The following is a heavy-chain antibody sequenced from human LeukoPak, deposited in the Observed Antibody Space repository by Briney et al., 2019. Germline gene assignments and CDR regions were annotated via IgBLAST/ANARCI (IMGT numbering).Heavy chain of an antibody. D-gene: IGHD2-15*01. Sequence: SETLSLICTVSGGSISTYYWSWIRQSAGKGLEWIGRIYTSGSTNYNPSLKSRVIMSVDTSKNQFSLKLSSVTAADTAVYYCARERPYSQWFEPWGQGTQVIVSS. CDR2: IYTSGST. J-gene: IGHJ5*02. CDR3: ARERPYSQWFEP. CDR1: GGSISTYY. V-gene: IGHV4-4*07.